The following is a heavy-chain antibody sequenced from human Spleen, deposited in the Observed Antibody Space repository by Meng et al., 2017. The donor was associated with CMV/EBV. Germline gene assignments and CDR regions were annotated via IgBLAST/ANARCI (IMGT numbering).Heavy chain of an antibody. CDR3: ARDFGEYYYDKGGNWFDP. CDR1: YTVPSYY. Sequence: YTVPSYYMHWVRQAPGQGLEWMGIINRSGGSTSYAQKFQGRVTMTRDTSTSTVYMELSSLRSEDTAVYYCARDFGEYYYDKGGNWFDPWGQGTLVTVSS. J-gene: IGHJ5*02. V-gene: IGHV1-46*01. D-gene: IGHD3-22*01. CDR2: INRSGGST.